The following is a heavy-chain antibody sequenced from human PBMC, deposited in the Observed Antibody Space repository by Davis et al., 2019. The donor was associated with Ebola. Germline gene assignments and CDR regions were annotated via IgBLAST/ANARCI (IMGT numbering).Heavy chain of an antibody. CDR3: GRLEDSGSYSEDY. J-gene: IGHJ4*02. V-gene: IGHV5-51*01. CDR1: GYSFNSYW. CDR2: IYPGDSDT. D-gene: IGHD1-26*01. Sequence: GESLKISCQGSGYSFNSYWIGWVRQMPGKGLEWMGIIYPGDSDTRYSPSFQGQVTISADKSISTAYLQWSSLKASDTAMYYCGRLEDSGSYSEDYWGQGTLVTVSS.